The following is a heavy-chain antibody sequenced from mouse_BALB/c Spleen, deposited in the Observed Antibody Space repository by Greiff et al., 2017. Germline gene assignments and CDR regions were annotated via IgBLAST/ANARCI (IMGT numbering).Heavy chain of an antibody. CDR1: GYSITSDYA. Sequence: EVQLVESGPGLVKPSQSLSLTCTVTGYSITSDYAWNWIRQFPGNKLEWMGYISYSGSTSYNPSLKSRISITRDTSKNQFFLQLNSVTTEDTATYYCARYNYVSYYYAMDYWGQGTSVTVSS. V-gene: IGHV3-2*02. CDR3: ARYNYVSYYYAMDY. CDR2: ISYSGST. D-gene: IGHD1-1*01. J-gene: IGHJ4*01.